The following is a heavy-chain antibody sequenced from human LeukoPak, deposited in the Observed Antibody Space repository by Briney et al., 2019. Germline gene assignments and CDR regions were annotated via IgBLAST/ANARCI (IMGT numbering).Heavy chain of an antibody. V-gene: IGHV3-23*01. CDR1: GFTFSSYA. CDR2: ISGSGGST. Sequence: GGSLRLSCAASGFTFSSYAMNWVRQAPGKGLEWVSAISGSGGSTYYADSVKGRFTISRDNSKNTLYLQMNSLRAEDTAVYYCAKGLGIVPAARLCAFDIWGQGTMVTVSS. D-gene: IGHD2-2*01. J-gene: IGHJ3*02. CDR3: AKGLGIVPAARLCAFDI.